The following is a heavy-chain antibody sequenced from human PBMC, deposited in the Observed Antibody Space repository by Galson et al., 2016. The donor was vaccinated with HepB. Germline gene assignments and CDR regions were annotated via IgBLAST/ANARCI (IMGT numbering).Heavy chain of an antibody. D-gene: IGHD2/OR15-2a*01. CDR2: DSMDGRRK. CDR3: AKRNEYCPPVGCSVDY. V-gene: IGHV3-30*18. Sequence: SLRLSCAASGFTFSGYGMHWVRQAPGKGLEWVAADSMDGRRKFYADSVKGRFTISRDNSNNILFLQMSSLRVDDTAVYFCAKRNEYCPPVGCSVDYWGQGTLVSVSS. CDR1: GFTFSGYG. J-gene: IGHJ4*02.